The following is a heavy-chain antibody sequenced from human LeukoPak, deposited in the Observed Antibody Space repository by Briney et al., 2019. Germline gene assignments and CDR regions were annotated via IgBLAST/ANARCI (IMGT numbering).Heavy chain of an antibody. D-gene: IGHD4/OR15-4a*01. V-gene: IGHV4-4*07. CDR1: GGSISNYY. Sequence: SETLSLTCTVSGGSISNYYWSWIRQTAGKGLEWMGLISTSGSPNYNPSLKSRVTMSVDTSKNQFSLKLSSVTAADTAVYYCARDLTTPPYNWFDPWGQGTLVTVSS. CDR3: ARDLTTPPYNWFDP. J-gene: IGHJ5*02. CDR2: ISTSGSP.